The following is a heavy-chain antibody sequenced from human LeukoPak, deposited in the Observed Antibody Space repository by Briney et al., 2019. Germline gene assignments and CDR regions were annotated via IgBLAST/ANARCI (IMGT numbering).Heavy chain of an antibody. CDR2: ISGSGDTT. Sequence: GGSLRLSCAASDFTFTHYAMVWVRQAPGKGLKWVSTISGSGDTTYYADSVKARFTISRDNSKSTLYLEINSLRPEDTAVYYCARRDSSWFYYWGQGTLVTVSS. CDR3: ARRDSSWFYY. J-gene: IGHJ4*02. V-gene: IGHV3-23*01. D-gene: IGHD2-2*01. CDR1: DFTFTHYA.